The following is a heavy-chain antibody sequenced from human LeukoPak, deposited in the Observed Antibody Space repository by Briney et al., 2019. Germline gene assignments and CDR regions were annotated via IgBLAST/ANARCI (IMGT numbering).Heavy chain of an antibody. Sequence: GGSLRLSCAASGFTFDEYAMHWVRQAPGKGLEWVSGISWNSGLIDYADSVKGRFTISRDNAKNSLYLQMNSLKAEDTAFYFCAKVGIFGLVTYYFDYWGQGTLVTVSS. CDR1: GFTFDEYA. V-gene: IGHV3-9*01. D-gene: IGHD3/OR15-3a*01. CDR3: AKVGIFGLVTYYFDY. CDR2: ISWNSGLI. J-gene: IGHJ4*02.